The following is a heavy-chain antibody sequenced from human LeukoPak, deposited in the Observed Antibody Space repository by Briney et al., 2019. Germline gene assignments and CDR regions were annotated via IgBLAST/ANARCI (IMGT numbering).Heavy chain of an antibody. Sequence: SETLSLTCTVSGGSLSSYYWSWVRQPPGKGLEWIGYIYYSGSTNYNPSLTSRVTISVDTSKNQFSLKLSSVTAADTAVYYCARAGQWLVPGAGYYYYGMDVWGQGTTVTVSS. CDR3: ARAGQWLVPGAGYYYYGMDV. CDR1: GGSLSSYY. J-gene: IGHJ6*02. V-gene: IGHV4-59*01. D-gene: IGHD6-19*01. CDR2: IYYSGST.